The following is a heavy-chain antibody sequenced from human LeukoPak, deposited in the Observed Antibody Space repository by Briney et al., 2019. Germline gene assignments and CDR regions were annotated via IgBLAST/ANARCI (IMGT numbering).Heavy chain of an antibody. Sequence: ASVTVPCKASGYTFTTYYLHWVRQAPGQGLEWMGLINPSGGSTSYAQKFQGRVTMTRDTSTSTVYMELSSLRSEDTAVYYCARIIAASATWDYWGQGTLVTVSS. V-gene: IGHV1-46*01. J-gene: IGHJ4*02. CDR1: GYTFTTYY. CDR3: ARIIAASATWDY. CDR2: INPSGGST. D-gene: IGHD6-13*01.